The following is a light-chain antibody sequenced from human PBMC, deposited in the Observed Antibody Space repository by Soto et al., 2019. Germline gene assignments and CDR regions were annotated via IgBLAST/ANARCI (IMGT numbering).Light chain of an antibody. V-gene: IGKV1-5*03. CDR2: KAS. J-gene: IGKJ1*01. CDR3: QHYNSYSEA. Sequence: DIQITQSPATLSLSLGDIVTITCRASQTISSWLAWYQQKPGKAPKLLIYKASTLKSGVPSRFSGSGSGTEFTLTISSLQPDDFATYYCQHYNSYSEAFGQGTKVDIK. CDR1: QTISSW.